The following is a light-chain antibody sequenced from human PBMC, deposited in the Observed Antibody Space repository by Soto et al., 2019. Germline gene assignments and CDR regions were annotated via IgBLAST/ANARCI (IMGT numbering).Light chain of an antibody. CDR3: MQALGA. V-gene: IGKV2-28*01. Sequence: DILMTQSPLSLPVTPGEPSSICCRSGQSLLHSNGYNYLDWYLQKPGQSPQLLIYLGSNRASGVPDRFSGGGSGTDFTLNISRVEAEDVGVYYCMQALGAFGQGTKVDIK. J-gene: IGKJ1*01. CDR1: QSLLHSNGYNY. CDR2: LGS.